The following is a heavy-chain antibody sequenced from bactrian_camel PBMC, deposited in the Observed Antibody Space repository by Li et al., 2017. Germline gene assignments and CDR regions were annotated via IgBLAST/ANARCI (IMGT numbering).Heavy chain of an antibody. J-gene: IGHJ4*01. CDR1: DFTFSSDY. Sequence: VQLVESGGGLVQPGGSLRLSCGTSDFTFSSDYMSWVRQAPGKGLEWVSSIYSDGSTTYYADAVKGRFTISQDNAENVPLLKMNSLKPEDTAMYYCAADLGRDCGWVFDPSTYNYWGQGTQITVS. D-gene: IGHD3*01. CDR2: IYSDGSTT. CDR3: AADLGRDCGWVFDPSTYNY. V-gene: IGHV3-2*01.